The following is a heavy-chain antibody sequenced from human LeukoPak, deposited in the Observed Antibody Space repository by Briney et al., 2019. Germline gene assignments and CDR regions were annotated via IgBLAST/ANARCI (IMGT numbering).Heavy chain of an antibody. Sequence: ASVKVSCKASGYTFTSYYMHWVRQAPGQGLEWMGIINPSGGSTSYAQKFQGRVTMTRDTSTSTVYMELSSLRSEDTAVYYCARGLAPLGFSPYYFDYWGQGTLVTVSS. J-gene: IGHJ4*02. CDR3: ARGLAPLGFSPYYFDY. CDR2: INPSGGST. CDR1: GYTFTSYY. V-gene: IGHV1-46*01. D-gene: IGHD3-3*01.